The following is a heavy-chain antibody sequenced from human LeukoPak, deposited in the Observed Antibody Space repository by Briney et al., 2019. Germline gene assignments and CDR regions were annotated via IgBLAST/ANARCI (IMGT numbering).Heavy chain of an antibody. CDR3: AREGELRDAFDI. CDR1: GFSFSNAW. D-gene: IGHD1-7*01. Sequence: GGSLRLSCVASGFSFSNAWMSWVRQAPGKGLEWVSSITSGGRYIFYADSLKGRFTISRDNAKNSLYLQMNSLRAEDTAVYYCAREGELRDAFDIWGQGTMVTVSS. CDR2: ITSGGRYI. J-gene: IGHJ3*02. V-gene: IGHV3-21*01.